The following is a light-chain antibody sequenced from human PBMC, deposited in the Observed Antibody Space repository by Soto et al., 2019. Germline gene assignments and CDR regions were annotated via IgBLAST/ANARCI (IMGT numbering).Light chain of an antibody. Sequence: QSALTQSASVSGSPGQSITISCTGTSSDVGGYNYVSWYQQHPGKAPKLIIYDVSNRPSGVSTRFSGSKSGITASLTISGLQAEDEADYSCSSYTITNSGVFGGGTKLTVL. CDR3: SSYTITNSGV. CDR1: SSDVGGYNY. J-gene: IGLJ3*02. V-gene: IGLV2-14*01. CDR2: DVS.